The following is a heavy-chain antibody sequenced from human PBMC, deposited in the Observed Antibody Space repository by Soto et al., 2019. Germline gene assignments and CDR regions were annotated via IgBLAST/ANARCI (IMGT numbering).Heavy chain of an antibody. D-gene: IGHD2-15*01. CDR1: GGSISTYY. CDR3: ASALYCSGGSCSFDP. J-gene: IGHJ5*02. V-gene: IGHV4-59*01. Sequence: SETLSLTCTVSGGSISTYYWSWIRQPPGKGLEWIGYIYYDGSTSYNPSLRSRVTISVDTSKNQFSLILSSVTSADTAVYYCASALYCSGGSCSFDPWGQGTLVTVSS. CDR2: IYYDGST.